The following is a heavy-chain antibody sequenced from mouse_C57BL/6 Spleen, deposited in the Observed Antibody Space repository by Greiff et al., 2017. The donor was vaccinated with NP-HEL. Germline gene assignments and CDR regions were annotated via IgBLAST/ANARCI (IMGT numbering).Heavy chain of an antibody. Sequence: EVQGVESGGGLVKPGGSLKLSCAASGFTFSDYGMHWVRQAPEKGLEWVAYISSGSSTIYYADTVKGRFTISRDNATNTLFLQMTSLRSEDTAMYYCASLYGYEAMDYWGQGTSVTVSS. CDR1: GFTFSDYG. D-gene: IGHD1-1*02. J-gene: IGHJ4*01. CDR2: ISSGSSTI. V-gene: IGHV5-17*01. CDR3: ASLYGYEAMDY.